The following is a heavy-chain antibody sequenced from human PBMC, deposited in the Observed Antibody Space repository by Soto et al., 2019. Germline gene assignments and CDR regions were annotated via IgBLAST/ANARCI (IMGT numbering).Heavy chain of an antibody. Sequence: SVKVSCKASGFTFTSSAVQWVRQARGQRLEWIGWIVVGSGNTNYAQKFQERVTITRDMSTSTAYMELSSLRSEDTAVYYCAKRRGYSNGEFDYWGQGTLVTVSS. CDR2: IVVGSGNT. J-gene: IGHJ4*02. CDR1: GFTFTSSA. CDR3: AKRRGYSNGEFDY. D-gene: IGHD5-18*01. V-gene: IGHV1-58*01.